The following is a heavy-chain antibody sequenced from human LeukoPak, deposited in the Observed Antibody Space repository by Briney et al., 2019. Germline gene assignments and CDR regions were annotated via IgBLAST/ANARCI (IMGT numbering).Heavy chain of an antibody. CDR1: GYTFTSYG. J-gene: IGHJ6*03. D-gene: IGHD3-3*02. V-gene: IGHV1-18*01. Sequence: ASVKVSCKASGYTFTSYGSSWVRQAPGQGLEWMGWISAYNGNTNYAQKLQGRVTMTTDTSTSTAYMELRSLRSDDTAVYYCASDLAPYYYYMDVWGKGTTVTVSS. CDR2: ISAYNGNT. CDR3: ASDLAPYYYYMDV.